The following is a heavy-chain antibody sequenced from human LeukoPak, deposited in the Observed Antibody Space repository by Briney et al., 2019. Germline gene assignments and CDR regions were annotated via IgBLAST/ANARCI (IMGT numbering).Heavy chain of an antibody. CDR2: ISTSGGGS. D-gene: IGHD3-22*01. CDR3: AIMHPYYDGSGYWVQ. CDR1: GFTFSSYA. J-gene: IGHJ4*02. Sequence: PGESLRLSCAASGFTFSSYAMSWVRQAPGKGLEWVSGISTSGGGSSYADSVKSRFTISRDNPRNTLYMQMNSLRAEDTALYYCAIMHPYYDGSGYWVQWGQGTLVTVSS. V-gene: IGHV3-23*01.